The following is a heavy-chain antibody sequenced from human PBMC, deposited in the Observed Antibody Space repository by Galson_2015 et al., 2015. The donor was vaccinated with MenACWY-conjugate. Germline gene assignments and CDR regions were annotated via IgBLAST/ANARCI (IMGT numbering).Heavy chain of an antibody. CDR1: GYTFTNYY. CDR3: ARGYGSSSWYRVDS. V-gene: IGHV1-46*01. J-gene: IGHJ4*02. D-gene: IGHD6-13*01. Sequence: SVKVSCKASGYTFTNYYMHWVRQAPGQGLEWMGIINPSGGGGTYAQEFQGRVTLTRDTSTTTVYMELNDLRSEDTALYYCARGYGSSSWYRVDSWGQGTLVTVSS. CDR2: INPSGGGG.